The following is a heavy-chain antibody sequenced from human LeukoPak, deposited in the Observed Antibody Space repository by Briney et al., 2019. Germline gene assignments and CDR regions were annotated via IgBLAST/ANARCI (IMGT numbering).Heavy chain of an antibody. CDR2: ISAYNGNT. CDR3: ARDKWITMVRGVSGY. D-gene: IGHD3-10*01. Sequence: ASVKVSCKASGYTFTGYYMHWVRQAPGQGLEWMGWISAYNGNTNYAQKLQGRVTMTTDTSTSTAYMELRSLRSDDTAVYYCARDKWITMVRGVSGYWGQGTLVTVSS. CDR1: GYTFTGYY. V-gene: IGHV1-18*04. J-gene: IGHJ4*02.